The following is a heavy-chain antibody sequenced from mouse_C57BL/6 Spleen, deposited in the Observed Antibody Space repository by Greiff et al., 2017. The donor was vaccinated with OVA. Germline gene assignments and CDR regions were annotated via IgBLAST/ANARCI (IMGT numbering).Heavy chain of an antibody. V-gene: IGHV3-6*01. Sequence: EVQLVESGPGLVKPSQSLSLTCSVTGYSITSGYYWNWIRQFPGNKLEWMGYISYDGSNNYNPSLKNRNSITRDTSKNQFFLKLNSVTTEDTATYYCARGGRFPAWFAYWGQGTLVTVSA. CDR1: GYSITSGYY. J-gene: IGHJ3*01. CDR3: ARGGRFPAWFAY. CDR2: ISYDGSN.